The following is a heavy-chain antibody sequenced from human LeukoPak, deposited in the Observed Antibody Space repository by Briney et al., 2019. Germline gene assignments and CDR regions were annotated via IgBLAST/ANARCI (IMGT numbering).Heavy chain of an antibody. V-gene: IGHV3-23*01. J-gene: IGHJ3*02. Sequence: PGGSLRLSFSASGFTFSSYAMSWVPQAPGKGLEWVSAISGSGGSTYYADSVKGRFTISRDNSKNTLYLQMNSLRAEDTGVYWCADKAPPPGRNAFDIWGQGTMVTVSS. CDR2: ISGSGGST. CDR1: GFTFSSYA. CDR3: ADKAPPPGRNAFDI.